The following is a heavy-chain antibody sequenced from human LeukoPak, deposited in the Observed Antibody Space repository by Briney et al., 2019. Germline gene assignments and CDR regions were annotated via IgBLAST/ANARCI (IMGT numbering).Heavy chain of an antibody. CDR2: IYPGDSHT. V-gene: IGHV5-51*01. CDR3: ARQRTSENWFDS. Sequence: GESLKVSCKASGYSFSNSWIGWERQMPGKGLEWMGIIYPGDSHTIYSLSFQGQITISADKSITTAYLQWSSLEASDTAMYYCARQRTSENWFDSWGQGTPVTVSS. D-gene: IGHD1-14*01. CDR1: GYSFSNSW. J-gene: IGHJ5*01.